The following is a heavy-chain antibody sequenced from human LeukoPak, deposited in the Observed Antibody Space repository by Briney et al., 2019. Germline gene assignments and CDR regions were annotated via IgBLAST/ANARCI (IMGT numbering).Heavy chain of an antibody. CDR1: GYTFTSYG. CDR3: ARLRYSSGWYSGFVAHIDY. CDR2: ISAYNGNT. Sequence: GASVKVSCKASGYTFTSYGISWVRQAPGQGLEWMGWISAYNGNTNYAQKLQGRVTMTTDTSTSTAYMELRSLRSDDTAVYYCARLRYSSGWYSGFVAHIDYWGQGTLVTVSS. D-gene: IGHD6-19*01. V-gene: IGHV1-18*01. J-gene: IGHJ4*02.